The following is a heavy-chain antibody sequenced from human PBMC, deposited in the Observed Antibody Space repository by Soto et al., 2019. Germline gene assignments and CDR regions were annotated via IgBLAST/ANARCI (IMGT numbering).Heavy chain of an antibody. V-gene: IGHV4-59*01. CDR2: IYYTGNT. CDR1: GGSISSYY. Sequence: QVQLQESGPGLVKPSETLSLTCTVSGGSISSYYWSWIRQPPGKGLEWIGYIYYTGNTNYNPSLKSRVTISVDTSKNQFSLKLTSLTAADTAVYYCAIARTSSAVDFDYWGQGTLVTVSS. CDR3: AIARTSSAVDFDY. J-gene: IGHJ4*02. D-gene: IGHD6-19*01.